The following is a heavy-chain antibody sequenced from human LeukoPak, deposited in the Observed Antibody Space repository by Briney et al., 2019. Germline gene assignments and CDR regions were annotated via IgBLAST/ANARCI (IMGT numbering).Heavy chain of an antibody. V-gene: IGHV3-30*04. Sequence: GGSLRLSCAASGFTFSSYAMRWVRQAPGKGLEWVAVISYDGSNKYYADSVKGRFTISRDNSKNTLYLQMNSLRAEDTAVYYCAKAPAPGDYWGQGTLVTVSS. CDR2: ISYDGSNK. CDR1: GFTFSSYA. CDR3: AKAPAPGDY. J-gene: IGHJ4*02.